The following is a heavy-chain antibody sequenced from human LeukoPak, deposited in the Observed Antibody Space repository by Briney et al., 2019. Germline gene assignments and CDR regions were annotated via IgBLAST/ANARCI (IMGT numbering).Heavy chain of an antibody. J-gene: IGHJ4*02. CDR3: VSFYETY. CDR2: VNSDGSWT. CDR1: GNYW. D-gene: IGHD2/OR15-2a*01. Sequence: GGSLRLSCAASGNYWMHWVRQAPGKGLVWVSHVNSDGSWTSYADSVKGRFTISKDNAKNTVYLQMNSLRAEDTAVYYCVSFYETYWGRGTLVTVSS. V-gene: IGHV3-74*01.